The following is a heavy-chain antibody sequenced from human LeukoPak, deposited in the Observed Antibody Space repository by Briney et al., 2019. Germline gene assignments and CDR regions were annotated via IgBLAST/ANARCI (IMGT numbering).Heavy chain of an antibody. J-gene: IGHJ3*02. D-gene: IGHD6-6*01. CDR2: INHSGST. Sequence: PSETLSLTCAVYGGSFSGYYWSWIRQPPGKGLEWIGEINHSGSTNYNPSLKSRVTISVDTSKNQFSLKLSSVTAADTAVYYCARGIKEYSSVLSRGGAFDIWGQGTMVTVSS. CDR3: ARGIKEYSSVLSRGGAFDI. V-gene: IGHV4-34*01. CDR1: GGSFSGYY.